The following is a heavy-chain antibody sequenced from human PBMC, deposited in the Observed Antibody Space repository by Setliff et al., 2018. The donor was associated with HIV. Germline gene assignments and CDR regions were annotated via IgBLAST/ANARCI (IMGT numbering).Heavy chain of an antibody. J-gene: IGHJ3*02. Sequence: GGSLSLSCAASGFTFSSYSMNWVRQAPGKGLEWVSSISSSSSYIYYADSVKGRFTISRDSAKNSLYLQMNSLRAEDTAVYYCARDRPRGGGSLDAFDIWGQGTMVTVSS. CDR3: ARDRPRGGGSLDAFDI. CDR1: GFTFSSYS. CDR2: ISSSSSYI. V-gene: IGHV3-21*01. D-gene: IGHD1-26*01.